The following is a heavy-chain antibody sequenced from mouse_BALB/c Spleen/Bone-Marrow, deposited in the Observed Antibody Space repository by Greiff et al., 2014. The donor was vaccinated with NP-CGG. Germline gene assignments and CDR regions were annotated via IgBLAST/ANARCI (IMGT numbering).Heavy chain of an antibody. CDR2: IDPANGNT. J-gene: IGHJ3*01. CDR3: ARSGDGPFAY. D-gene: IGHD2-3*01. CDR1: GFNIKGTY. Sequence: VQLQQSGAELVKPGASVKLSCTASGFNIKGTYIHWVKQRPEQGPEWIGRIDPANGNTKYGPKFQGRATVTTDTSSNTASLQLSNLTSEDTAVYYCARSGDGPFAYWGQGTLVTVSA. V-gene: IGHV14-3*02.